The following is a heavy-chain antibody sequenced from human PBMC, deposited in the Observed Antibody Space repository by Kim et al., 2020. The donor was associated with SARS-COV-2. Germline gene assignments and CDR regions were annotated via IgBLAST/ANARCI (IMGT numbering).Heavy chain of an antibody. Sequence: SETLSLTCAVSGGSISSSNWWSWVRQPPGKGLEWFGEIYHSGSTNYNPSLKSRVTISVDKSKNQFSLKLSSVTAADTAVYYCARTVIAAAAEIDYWGQGTLVTVSS. D-gene: IGHD6-13*01. J-gene: IGHJ4*02. CDR2: IYHSGST. CDR1: GGSISSSNW. CDR3: ARTVIAAAAEIDY. V-gene: IGHV4-4*02.